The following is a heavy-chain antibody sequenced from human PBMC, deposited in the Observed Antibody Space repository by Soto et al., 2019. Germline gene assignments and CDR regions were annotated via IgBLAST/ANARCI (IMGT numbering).Heavy chain of an antibody. CDR2: LSSSGSYI. J-gene: IGHJ4*02. CDR3: AREDYRDHGALEY. CDR1: GFTFSSYS. Sequence: GGSLRLSCAASGFTFSSYSMNWVRQAPGKGLEWVSSLSSSGSYIFHADSVKGRFTISRDNAQNSLYLQMNSLRAEDTAVYYCAREDYRDHGALEYWGQGSLVTVSS. D-gene: IGHD4-17*01. V-gene: IGHV3-21*01.